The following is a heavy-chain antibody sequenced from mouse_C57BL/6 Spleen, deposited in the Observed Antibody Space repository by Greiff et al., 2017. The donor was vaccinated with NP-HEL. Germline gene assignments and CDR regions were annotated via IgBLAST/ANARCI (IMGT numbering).Heavy chain of an antibody. CDR2: ISDGGSYT. V-gene: IGHV5-4*01. D-gene: IGHD4-1*01. J-gene: IGHJ3*01. Sequence: EVMLVESGGGLVKPGGSLKLSCAASGFTFRSYAMSWVRQTPEKRLEWVATISDGGSYTYYPDNVKGRFTISRDNAKNNLYLQMSHLKSEDTAMYYCARDSNWGFAYWGQGTLVTVSA. CDR3: ARDSNWGFAY. CDR1: GFTFRSYA.